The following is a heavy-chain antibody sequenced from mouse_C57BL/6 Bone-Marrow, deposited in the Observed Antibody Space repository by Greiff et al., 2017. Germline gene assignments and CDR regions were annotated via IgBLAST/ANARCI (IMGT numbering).Heavy chain of an antibody. CDR2: IRSKSNNYAT. J-gene: IGHJ4*01. Sequence: EVQLQQSGGGLVQPKGSLKLSCAASGFSFNTYAMNWVRQAPGQGLEWVARIRSKSNNYATYYAASVKDRFTISRDYSESMLYLQMNNLKTEDTAMYYCVLVAHYYAMDYWGQGTSVTVSS. V-gene: IGHV10-1*01. CDR3: VLVAHYYAMDY. CDR1: GFSFNTYA. D-gene: IGHD1-1*01.